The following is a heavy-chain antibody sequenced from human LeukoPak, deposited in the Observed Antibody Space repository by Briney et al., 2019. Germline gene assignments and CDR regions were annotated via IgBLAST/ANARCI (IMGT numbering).Heavy chain of an antibody. D-gene: IGHD2-21*02. J-gene: IGHJ4*02. CDR2: IYYSGST. CDR1: GGSISSYY. Sequence: SETLSLTCTVSGGSISSYYWSWIRQPPGKGLEWIGYIYYSGSTNYNPSPKSRVTISVDTSKNQFSLKLSSVTAADTAVYYCARQEVTAHFDYWGQGTLVTVSS. CDR3: ARQEVTAHFDY. V-gene: IGHV4-59*08.